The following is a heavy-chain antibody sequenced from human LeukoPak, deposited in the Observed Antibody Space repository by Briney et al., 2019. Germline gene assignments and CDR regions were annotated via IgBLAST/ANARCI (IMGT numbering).Heavy chain of an antibody. CDR1: GYTFTSYD. Sequence: ASVKVSCKASGYTFTSYDINWVRQATGQGLEWMGWMNPNSGNTGYAQRFQGRVTMTRNTSISTAYMKLSSLRSEDTAVYYCASQRFGEYYYYYMDVWGKGTTVTVSS. CDR2: MNPNSGNT. J-gene: IGHJ6*03. CDR3: ASQRFGEYYYYYMDV. D-gene: IGHD3-10*01. V-gene: IGHV1-8*01.